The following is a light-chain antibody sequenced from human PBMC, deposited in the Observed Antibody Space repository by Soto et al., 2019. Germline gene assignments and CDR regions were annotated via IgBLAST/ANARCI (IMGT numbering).Light chain of an antibody. V-gene: IGKV3-11*01. J-gene: IGKJ5*01. CDR3: QQRSNLPPT. CDR1: QSVDIY. CDR2: DAS. Sequence: EIVLTQSPVTLSLSPGARATLSCRASQSVDIYLAWYRQIPGQAPRPLIYDASNRATGIPDRFSGGGSGTAGTITISSLEPEDCEIYDCQQRSNLPPTFGQGTRLEIK.